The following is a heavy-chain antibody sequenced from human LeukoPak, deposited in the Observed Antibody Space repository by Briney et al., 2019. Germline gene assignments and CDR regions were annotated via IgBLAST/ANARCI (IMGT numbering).Heavy chain of an antibody. J-gene: IGHJ4*02. CDR3: ARAFGTAAAGYFDY. Sequence: SETLSLTCTVSGDSISTYYWTWIRQPPGKGLEWIGSVYYSGSTNYNPSLKSRVTISVNTSKNQFSLKLSSVTAADTAVHYCARAFGTAAAGYFDYWGQGTLVTVSS. D-gene: IGHD6-13*01. CDR1: GDSISTYY. CDR2: VYYSGST. V-gene: IGHV4-59*01.